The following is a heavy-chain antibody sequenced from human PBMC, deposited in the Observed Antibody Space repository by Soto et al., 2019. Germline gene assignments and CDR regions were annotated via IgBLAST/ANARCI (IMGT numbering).Heavy chain of an antibody. CDR1: GFTFSKFD. Sequence: GGSLRLSCEASGFTFSKFDMHWARQPTGKGLEWVSTIGISGDTYYAVSVKGRFTISRDNAKNSLSHQMNSLRAGDTALYFCARGQEVGAHFFDSWGQGTQVTVSS. D-gene: IGHD2-15*01. CDR2: IGISGDT. CDR3: ARGQEVGAHFFDS. J-gene: IGHJ4*02. V-gene: IGHV3-13*04.